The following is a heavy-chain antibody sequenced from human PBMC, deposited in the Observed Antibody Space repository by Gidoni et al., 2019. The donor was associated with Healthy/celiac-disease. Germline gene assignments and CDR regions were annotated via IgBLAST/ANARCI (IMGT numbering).Heavy chain of an antibody. V-gene: IGHV3-21*01. D-gene: IGHD6-19*01. CDR1: GFTFSSYS. CDR3: ARGQWLRPTMDV. J-gene: IGHJ6*02. Sequence: EVQLVESGGGLVKPGGSLRLSCAASGFTFSSYSMNWVRQAPGKGLEWVSSISSSSSYIYYADSVKGRFTISRDNAKNSLYLQMNSLRAEDTAVYYCARGQWLRPTMDVWGQGTTVTVSS. CDR2: ISSSSSYI.